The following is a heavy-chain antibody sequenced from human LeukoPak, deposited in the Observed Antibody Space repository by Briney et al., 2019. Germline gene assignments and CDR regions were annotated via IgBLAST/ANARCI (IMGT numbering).Heavy chain of an antibody. V-gene: IGHV1-2*02. CDR2: IIPNSGAT. CDR3: ARGEEGNYYYYYGMDV. Sequence: ASVKVSCKASGGTFSSYAISWVRQAPGQGLEWMGWIIPNSGATKYAQKFQGRVTMTWDTSISAVYMELSRLISDDTAVYYCARGEEGNYYYYYGMDVWGQGTTVTVSS. CDR1: GGTFSSYA. J-gene: IGHJ6*02.